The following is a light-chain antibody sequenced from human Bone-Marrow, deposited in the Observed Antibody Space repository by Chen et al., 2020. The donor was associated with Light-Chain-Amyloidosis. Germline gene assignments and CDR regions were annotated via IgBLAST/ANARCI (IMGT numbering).Light chain of an antibody. Sequence: YELTQPPSVSVSPGQTARITCSGDDLPTKYAYWYQQKPGQAPVLVIHRYTERPSGISERFSGSSSGTTATLTISGVQAEDEADYHCQSADSSGTYEVIFGGGTKLTVL. J-gene: IGLJ2*01. CDR3: QSADSSGTYEVI. CDR2: RYT. V-gene: IGLV3-25*03. CDR1: DLPTKY.